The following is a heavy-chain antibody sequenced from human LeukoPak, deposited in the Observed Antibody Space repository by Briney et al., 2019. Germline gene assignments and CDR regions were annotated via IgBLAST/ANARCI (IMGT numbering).Heavy chain of an antibody. CDR3: ARGGGYDSSGYPQNY. V-gene: IGHV1-18*01. J-gene: IGHJ4*02. CDR1: GYTFTSYD. Sequence: ASVKVSCKASGYTFTSYDINWVRQATGQGLEWMGWISAYNGNTNYAQKLQGRVTMTTDTSTSTAYMELRSLRSDDTAVYYCARGGGYDSSGYPQNYWGQGTLVTVSS. D-gene: IGHD3-22*01. CDR2: ISAYNGNT.